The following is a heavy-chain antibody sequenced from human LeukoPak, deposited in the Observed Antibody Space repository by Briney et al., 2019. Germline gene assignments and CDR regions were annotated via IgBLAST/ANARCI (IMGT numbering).Heavy chain of an antibody. Sequence: GGSLRLSCAASGFTVSSNYMSWVRQAPGNGLEWVSVIYSGGSTYYADSVKGRFTISRDNSKNTLYLQMNSLRAEDTAVYYCARYSSGWYGYFDYWGQGTLVTVSS. CDR3: ARYSSGWYGYFDY. J-gene: IGHJ4*02. V-gene: IGHV3-53*01. D-gene: IGHD6-19*01. CDR2: IYSGGST. CDR1: GFTVSSNY.